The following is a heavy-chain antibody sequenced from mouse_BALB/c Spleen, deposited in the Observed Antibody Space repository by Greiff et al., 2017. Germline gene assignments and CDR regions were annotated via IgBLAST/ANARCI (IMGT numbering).Heavy chain of an antibody. Sequence: DVKLVESGGGLVKPGGSLKLSCAASGFTFSSYAMSWVRQTPEKRLEWVASISSGGSTYYPDSVKGRFTISRDNARNILYLQMSSLRSEDTAMYYCARGQDGNSWFAYWGQGTLVTVSA. CDR3: ARGQDGNSWFAY. CDR2: ISSGGST. V-gene: IGHV5-6-5*01. J-gene: IGHJ3*01. CDR1: GFTFSSYA. D-gene: IGHD2-1*01.